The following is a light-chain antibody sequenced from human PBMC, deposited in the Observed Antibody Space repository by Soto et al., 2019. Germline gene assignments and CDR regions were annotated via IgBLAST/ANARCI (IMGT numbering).Light chain of an antibody. J-gene: IGKJ4*02. CDR3: QQRSNWPG. CDR1: QSVSSY. CDR2: DAS. Sequence: EIVLTQSPATLYLSPGERATLSCRASQSVSSYLAWYQQKPGQAPRLLIYDASNRATGIPARFSGSGSRTDFTLTISSLEPEDFAVYYCQQRSNWPGFGGGTKVEIK. V-gene: IGKV3-11*01.